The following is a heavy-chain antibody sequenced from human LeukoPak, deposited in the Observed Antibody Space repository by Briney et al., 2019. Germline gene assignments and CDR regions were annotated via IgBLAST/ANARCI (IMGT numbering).Heavy chain of an antibody. V-gene: IGHV3-23*01. J-gene: IGHJ6*03. Sequence: GGSLRLSCAASGFTFSSYAMSWVRQAPGKGLEWVSAISGSGGNTYYADSVKGRFTISRDNSKNTLYLQMNSLRAEDTAVYYCAKSTVSYYYYYMDVWGKGTTVTVSS. CDR1: GFTFSSYA. CDR3: AKSTVSYYYYYMDV. D-gene: IGHD1-14*01. CDR2: ISGSGGNT.